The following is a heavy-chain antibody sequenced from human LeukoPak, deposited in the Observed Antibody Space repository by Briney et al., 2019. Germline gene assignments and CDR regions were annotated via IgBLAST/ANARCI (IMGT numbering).Heavy chain of an antibody. CDR3: ARGTNNYVWGFDY. J-gene: IGHJ4*02. Sequence: SETLSLTCAVYGGSFGGYYWTWIRQPPGKGLEWIGEINHSGSTNYNPSLKSRVTISVDTSKNQFSLKLSSVTAADTAVYYCARGTNNYVWGFDYWGQGTLVTVSS. CDR2: INHSGST. V-gene: IGHV4-34*01. CDR1: GGSFGGYY. D-gene: IGHD3-16*01.